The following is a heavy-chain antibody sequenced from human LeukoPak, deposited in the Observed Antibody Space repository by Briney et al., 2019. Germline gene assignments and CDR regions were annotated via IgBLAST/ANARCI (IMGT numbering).Heavy chain of an antibody. V-gene: IGHV5-10-1*01. CDR3: ARRGRSSHNFDY. J-gene: IGHJ4*02. D-gene: IGHD6-13*01. Sequence: AGGSLRISCKGSGYSFTTYWISWVRQMPGKGLEWMGRIDPSDSYTSYSPSFQGHVTISADKSISTAYLQWSSLKASDTAMHYCARRGRSSHNFDYWGQGTLVTVSS. CDR2: IDPSDSYT. CDR1: GYSFTTYW.